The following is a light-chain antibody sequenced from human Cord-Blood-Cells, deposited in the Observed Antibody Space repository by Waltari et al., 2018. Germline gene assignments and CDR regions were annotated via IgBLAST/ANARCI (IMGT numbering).Light chain of an antibody. CDR1: SSDVGGYNY. CDR2: EVS. J-gene: IGLJ2*01. Sequence: QSALTQPPSASGSPGQSVTISCTGTSSDVGGYNYVPWYQQPPGKAPTLMIYEVSKRHSGVPDRFSGSKSGNTASLTVSGLQAEDEADYYCSSYAGSNNVVFGGGTKLTVL. CDR3: SSYAGSNNVV. V-gene: IGLV2-8*01.